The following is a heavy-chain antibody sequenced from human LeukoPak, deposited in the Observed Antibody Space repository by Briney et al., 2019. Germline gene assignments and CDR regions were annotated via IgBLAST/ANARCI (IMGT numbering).Heavy chain of an antibody. CDR3: AKDQVPGTF. D-gene: IGHD2/OR15-2a*01. Sequence: GVSLRLSCAASGFPFSSYTMSRVRQAPGKGLEWVSSISGSGFTTYYPDSVKGRFTISRDNSKNMLYLQMNNLRAEDTAVYYCAKDQVPGTFWGQGTLVTVST. CDR1: GFPFSSYT. V-gene: IGHV3-23*01. J-gene: IGHJ4*02. CDR2: ISGSGFTT.